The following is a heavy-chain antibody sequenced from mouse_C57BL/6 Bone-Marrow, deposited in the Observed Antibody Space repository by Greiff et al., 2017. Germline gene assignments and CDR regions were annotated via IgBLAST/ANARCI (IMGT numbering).Heavy chain of an antibody. CDR3: ARSWVYAMDY. J-gene: IGHJ4*01. CDR2: IYPRSGNT. CDR1: GYTFTSYG. V-gene: IGHV1-81*01. Sequence: VQLVESGAELARPGASVKLSCKASGYTFTSYGISWVKQRPGQGLEWIGEIYPRSGNTYYNEKFKGKATLTADKSSSTAYMELRSLTSEDSAVYFCARSWVYAMDYWGQGTSVTVSS. D-gene: IGHD4-1*01.